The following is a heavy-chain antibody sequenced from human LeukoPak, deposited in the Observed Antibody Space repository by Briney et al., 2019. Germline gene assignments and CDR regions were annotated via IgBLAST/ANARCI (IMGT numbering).Heavy chain of an antibody. CDR1: GYSISSNYY. CDR2: IYHSGSI. Sequence: SETLSLTCTVSGYSISSNYYWGWIRQPPGKGLEWIGNIYHSGSISYNPSLKSRVTISVDTSKNQFSLKLSSVTAADTAVYYCARRYYGSGSYRSFDYWGQGTLVTVSS. CDR3: ARRYYGSGSYRSFDY. D-gene: IGHD3-10*01. J-gene: IGHJ4*02. V-gene: IGHV4-38-2*02.